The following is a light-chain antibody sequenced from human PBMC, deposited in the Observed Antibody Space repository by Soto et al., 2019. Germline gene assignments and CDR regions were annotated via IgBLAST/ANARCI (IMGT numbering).Light chain of an antibody. J-gene: IGKJ1*01. CDR1: QGIGND. Sequence: IHVTHAPSPPSPSGGDRVTLTCRAVQGIGNDLGWYQQKPGKAPKRLIYATSSLQSGVPSRFSGSGSGTEFTLTISSLQPEDFATYYCLQHNSYPRTFGQGTKVDIK. CDR3: LQHNSYPRT. V-gene: IGKV1-17*01. CDR2: ATS.